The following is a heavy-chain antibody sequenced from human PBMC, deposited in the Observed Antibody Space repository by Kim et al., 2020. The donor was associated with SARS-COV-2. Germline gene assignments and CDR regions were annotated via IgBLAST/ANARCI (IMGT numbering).Heavy chain of an antibody. Sequence: NISYANSGRGRFTISTDKAKDSLYLKMNSLKDEDTAVYYCVGDLNFAFDFWGQGALVTVSS. D-gene: IGHD1-1*01. J-gene: IGHJ4*02. V-gene: IGHV3-48*02. CDR3: VGDLNFAFDF. CDR2: NI.